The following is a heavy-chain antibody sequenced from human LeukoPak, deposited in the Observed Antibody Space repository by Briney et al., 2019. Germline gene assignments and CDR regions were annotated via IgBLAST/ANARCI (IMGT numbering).Heavy chain of an antibody. Sequence: GRSLRLSCAASGFTFSSYGMHWVRQAPGKGLEWVAVISYDGSNKYYADSVKGRFTISRDNSKNTLYLQMNSLRAEDTAVYYCAKDRKQWLERYYFDYWGQGTLVTVSS. V-gene: IGHV3-30*18. J-gene: IGHJ4*02. D-gene: IGHD6-19*01. CDR3: AKDRKQWLERYYFDY. CDR2: ISYDGSNK. CDR1: GFTFSSYG.